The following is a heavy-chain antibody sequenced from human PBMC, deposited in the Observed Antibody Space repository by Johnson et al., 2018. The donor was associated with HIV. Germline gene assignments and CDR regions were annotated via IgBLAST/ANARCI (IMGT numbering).Heavy chain of an antibody. CDR2: ISSSGTTV. D-gene: IGHD3-22*01. J-gene: IGHJ3*02. CDR1: GFTFSDYY. V-gene: IGHV3-11*04. Sequence: QVQLVESGGGLVKPGGSLRLSCAASGFTFSDYYMTWIRQARGKGLEWLSFISSSGTTVYYADSVKGRFSISRDNAKHSLYLQMNSLRAEDTAVYYCARDRGYWDAFDIWGQGTMVTV. CDR3: ARDRGYWDAFDI.